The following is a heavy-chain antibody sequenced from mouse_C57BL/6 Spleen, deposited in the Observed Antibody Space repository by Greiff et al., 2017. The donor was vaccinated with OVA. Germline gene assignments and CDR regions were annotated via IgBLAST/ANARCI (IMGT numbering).Heavy chain of an antibody. CDR1: GYTFTTYP. V-gene: IGHV1-47*01. CDR2: FHPYNADP. D-gene: IGHD1-1*01. J-gene: IGHJ2*01. CDR3: ASIITTVVATDY. Sequence: VQLQQSGAELVKPGASVKMSCKASGYTFTTYPIEWMKQNHGKSLEWIGNFHPYNADPKYNEQFKGKATLTVEKSSSTAYLELSRLTSDDSAVYYWASIITTVVATDYWGQGTTLTVSS.